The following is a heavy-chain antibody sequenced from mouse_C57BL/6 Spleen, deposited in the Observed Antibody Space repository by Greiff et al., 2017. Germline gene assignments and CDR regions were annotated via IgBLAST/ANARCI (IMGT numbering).Heavy chain of an antibody. CDR1: GYTFTSYG. J-gene: IGHJ4*01. Sequence: QVQLQQSGAELARPGASVKLSCKASGYTFTSYGISWVKQRTGQGLEWIGEIYPRSGNTYYNEKFKGKATLTADKSSSTAYMELRSLTSEDSAVYFCARPRDYDVGYAMDYWGQGTSVTVSS. CDR3: ARPRDYDVGYAMDY. D-gene: IGHD2-4*01. V-gene: IGHV1-81*01. CDR2: IYPRSGNT.